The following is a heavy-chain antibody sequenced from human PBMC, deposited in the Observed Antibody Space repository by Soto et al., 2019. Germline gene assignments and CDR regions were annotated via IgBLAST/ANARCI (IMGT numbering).Heavy chain of an antibody. CDR3: ATRAVYCSGGSCYRFFDY. D-gene: IGHD2-15*01. J-gene: IGHJ4*02. CDR1: GGSISSSSYY. Sequence: QLQLQESGPGLVKPSETLSLTCTVSGGSISSSSYYWGWIRQPPGKGLEWIGSIYYSGSTYYNPSLKSRVTISVDTSKNQCSLKLSSVTAADTAVYYCATRAVYCSGGSCYRFFDYWGQGTLVTVSS. V-gene: IGHV4-39*01. CDR2: IYYSGST.